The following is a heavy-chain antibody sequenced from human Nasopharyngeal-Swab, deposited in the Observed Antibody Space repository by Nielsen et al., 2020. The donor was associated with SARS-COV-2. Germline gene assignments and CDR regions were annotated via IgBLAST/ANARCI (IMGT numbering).Heavy chain of an antibody. V-gene: IGHV3-21*01. J-gene: IGHJ3*02. CDR3: GRPSTDFWSGNGAFDI. CDR2: ISSSSSYI. Sequence: VRQAPGKGLEWVSSISSSSSYIYYADSVKGRFTISRDNAKNSLYLQMNSLRAEDTAVYYCGRPSTDFWSGNGAFDIWGQGTMVTVSS. D-gene: IGHD3-3*01.